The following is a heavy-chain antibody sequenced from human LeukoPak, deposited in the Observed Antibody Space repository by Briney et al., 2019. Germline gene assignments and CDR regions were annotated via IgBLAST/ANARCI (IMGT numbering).Heavy chain of an antibody. J-gene: IGHJ4*02. CDR3: AKSNSIAAAGIDY. V-gene: IGHV3-33*03. CDR2: IWYGGSNK. Sequence: GGSLRLSCAASGFTFSSYGMHWVRQAPGKGLEWVAVIWYGGSNKYYADSVKGRFTISRDNSKNTLYLQMNSLRAEDTAVYYCAKSNSIAAAGIDYWGQGTLVTVSS. CDR1: GFTFSSYG. D-gene: IGHD6-13*01.